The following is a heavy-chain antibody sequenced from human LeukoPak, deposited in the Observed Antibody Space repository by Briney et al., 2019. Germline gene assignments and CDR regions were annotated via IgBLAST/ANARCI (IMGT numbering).Heavy chain of an antibody. J-gene: IGHJ6*02. V-gene: IGHV3-7*03. Sequence: GGSLRLSCAASVFNFSSYWTNWARQAPWKGLEWVASINHNGNVNYYVDSVKGRFTISRDNAKNSLYLQMSNLRAEDTAVYFCARGGGLDVWGQGATVTVSS. CDR2: INHNGNVN. D-gene: IGHD3-16*01. CDR1: VFNFSSYW. CDR3: ARGGGLDV.